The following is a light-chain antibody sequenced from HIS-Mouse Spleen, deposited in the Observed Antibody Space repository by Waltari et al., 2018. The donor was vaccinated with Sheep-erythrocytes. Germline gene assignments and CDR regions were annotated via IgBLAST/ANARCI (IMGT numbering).Light chain of an antibody. CDR3: SSYTSSSTLYV. CDR2: EVS. V-gene: IGLV2-14*01. CDR1: SRDVGGYNY. J-gene: IGLJ1*01. Sequence: QSALTQPASVSGSPGQSITISCTGTSRDVGGYNYVSWYHQHPGKAPKLMIYEVSNRPSGVSNRFSGSKSGNTASLTISGLQAEDEADYYCSSYTSSSTLYVFGTGTKVTVL.